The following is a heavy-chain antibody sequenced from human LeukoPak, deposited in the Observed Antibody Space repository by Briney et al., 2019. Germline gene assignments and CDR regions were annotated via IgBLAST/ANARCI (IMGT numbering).Heavy chain of an antibody. D-gene: IGHD6-19*01. CDR2: INSDGSST. Sequence: GGSLRLSCAASGFTFSSYGMHWVRQAPGKGLVWVSRINSDGSSTSYADSVKGRFTISRDNAKNTLYLQMNSLRAEDTAVYYCARVGVAGPYYGMDVWGQGTTVTVSS. V-gene: IGHV3-74*01. CDR3: ARVGVAGPYYGMDV. J-gene: IGHJ6*02. CDR1: GFTFSSYG.